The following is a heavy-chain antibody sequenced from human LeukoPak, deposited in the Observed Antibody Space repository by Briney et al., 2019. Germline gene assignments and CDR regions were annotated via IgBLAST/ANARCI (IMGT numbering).Heavy chain of an antibody. Sequence: LETLSLTCTVSGGSISSYYWSWIRQPPGKGLEWIGYMYYSGSTNYNPSLKSRVTISVDTSKNQFSLKLSSVTAADTAVYYCARLKGIYYYYGMDVWGQGTTVTVSS. CDR3: ARLKGIYYYYGMDV. V-gene: IGHV4-59*01. J-gene: IGHJ6*02. CDR1: GGSISSYY. CDR2: MYYSGST. D-gene: IGHD6-13*01.